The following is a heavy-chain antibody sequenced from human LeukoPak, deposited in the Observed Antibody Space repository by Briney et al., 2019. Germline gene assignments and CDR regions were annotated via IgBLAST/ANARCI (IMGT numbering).Heavy chain of an antibody. J-gene: IGHJ4*02. V-gene: IGHV3-66*04. Sequence: GGSLRLSCAASGFIFSNAWMSWVRQAPGKGLEWVSVIYSGGSTYYADSVKGRFTISRDNSKNTLYLQMNSLRAEDTAVYYCAKLYSYGYPDDYWGQGTLVTVSS. CDR2: IYSGGST. CDR1: GFIFSNAW. CDR3: AKLYSYGYPDDY. D-gene: IGHD5-18*01.